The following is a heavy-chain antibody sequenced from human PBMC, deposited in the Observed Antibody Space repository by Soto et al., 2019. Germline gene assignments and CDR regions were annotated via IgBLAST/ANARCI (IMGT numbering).Heavy chain of an antibody. CDR3: ARRNLYWNYVRDNWFDP. CDR1: GGSFSGYY. Sequence: TSVPLSLTCAVYGGSFSGYYWSLIRQPQGKGLEWIGEINHSGSTNYNPSLKSRVTISVDTSKNQFSLKLSSVTAADTAVYYCARRNLYWNYVRDNWFDPWGQGTLVTVSS. J-gene: IGHJ5*02. V-gene: IGHV4-34*01. CDR2: INHSGST. D-gene: IGHD1-7*01.